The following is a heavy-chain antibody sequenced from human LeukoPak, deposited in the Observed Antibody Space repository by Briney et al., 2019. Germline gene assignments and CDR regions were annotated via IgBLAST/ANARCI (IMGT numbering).Heavy chain of an antibody. D-gene: IGHD3-16*02. CDR2: ITGNGGDT. V-gene: IGHV3-23*01. J-gene: IGHJ4*02. CDR3: AKHLQKMSESADRFSPFDY. CDR1: GFTFSGYS. Sequence: PGGSLRLSCAASGFTFSGYSMSWVRQAPGKGLEWVSTITGNGGDTFYADSVKGQFTISRDNSKNTLYLQMNSLRAEDTAVYYCAKHLQKMSESADRFSPFDYWGQGTLVTVSS.